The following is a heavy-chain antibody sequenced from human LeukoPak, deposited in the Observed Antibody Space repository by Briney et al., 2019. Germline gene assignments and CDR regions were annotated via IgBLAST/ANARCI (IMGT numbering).Heavy chain of an antibody. J-gene: IGHJ3*02. Sequence: SETLSLTCAVYGGSFSGYYWSWIRQPPGKGLEWIGEINHSGSTNYNPSLKSRVTISVDTSKNQFSLKLSSVTAADTAVYYCARGLRDSEDAFDIWGQGTMVTVSS. CDR2: INHSGST. V-gene: IGHV4-34*01. CDR1: GGSFSGYY. CDR3: ARGLRDSEDAFDI. D-gene: IGHD3-16*01.